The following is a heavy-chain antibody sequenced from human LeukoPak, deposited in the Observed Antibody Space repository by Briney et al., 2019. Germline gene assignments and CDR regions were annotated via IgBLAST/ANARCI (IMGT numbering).Heavy chain of an antibody. D-gene: IGHD1-26*01. CDR2: IYYSGST. CDR1: GGSISSYY. Sequence: SETLSLTCTVSGGSISSYYWSWIRQPPGKGLEWIGYIYYSGSTNYNPSLKSRVTISVDTSKNQFSLKLSSVTAADTAVYYCARAGSYSPFDYWGQGTLVTASS. CDR3: ARAGSYSPFDY. V-gene: IGHV4-59*01. J-gene: IGHJ4*02.